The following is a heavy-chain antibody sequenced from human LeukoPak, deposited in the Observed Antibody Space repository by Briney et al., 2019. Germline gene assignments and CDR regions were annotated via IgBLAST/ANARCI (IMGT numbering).Heavy chain of an antibody. Sequence: SETLSLTCGVSGVSISSYYWSWIRQPPGKGLEWIGYIYYSGGTNYNPSLKSRVTISVDSSMNQFSLKLSSVTAADTAVYYCARAPGSAYSSYYFDFWGQGTLVTVSS. CDR3: ARAPGSAYSSYYFDF. V-gene: IGHV4-59*01. J-gene: IGHJ4*02. CDR1: GVSISSYY. CDR2: IYYSGGT. D-gene: IGHD3-22*01.